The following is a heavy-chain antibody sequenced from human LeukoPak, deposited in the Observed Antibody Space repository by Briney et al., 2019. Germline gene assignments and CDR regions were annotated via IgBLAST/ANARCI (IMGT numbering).Heavy chain of an antibody. J-gene: IGHJ4*02. D-gene: IGHD6-19*01. V-gene: IGHV3-74*01. CDR3: ARAAVGVAVGY. CDR1: GFTFSSWW. CDR2: ISTDGSST. Sequence: GGSLRLSCAASGFTFSSWWMHWVRQAPGKGLAWVSRISTDGSSTSYADSVKGRFTIARDNAKNTLYLQMNSLRAEDTAVYYCARAAVGVAVGYWGQGTLVTVSS.